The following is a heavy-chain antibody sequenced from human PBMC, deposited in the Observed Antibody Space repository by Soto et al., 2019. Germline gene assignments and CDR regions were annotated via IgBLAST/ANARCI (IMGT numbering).Heavy chain of an antibody. D-gene: IGHD2-15*01. J-gene: IGHJ6*01. V-gene: IGHV1-69*01. CDR1: GGTFSSYA. CDR2: IIPIFGTA. CDR3: ARSQGGSSSLDIYYYYYYGMDV. Sequence: QVQLVQSGAEVKKPGFSVKVSCKAPGGTFSSYAISWVRQAPGQGLEWMGGIIPIFGTANYAQKFQGRVTITADDSTSTGYMELSSLRSEDRAVYYCARSQGGSSSLDIYYYYYYGMDVWGQGTTVTVSS.